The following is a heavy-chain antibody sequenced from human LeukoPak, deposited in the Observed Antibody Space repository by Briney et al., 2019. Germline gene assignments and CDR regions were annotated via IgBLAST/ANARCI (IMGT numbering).Heavy chain of an antibody. CDR3: TTETWYSSGWYEGYYFDY. V-gene: IGHV3-15*01. Sequence: PGGSLRLSCAASGFTFSNAWMSWVRQAPGKGLEWVGRIKSKTGGGTTDYAAPVKGRFTISRDDSKNTLYLQMNSLKTEDTAVYYCTTETWYSSGWYEGYYFDYWGQGTLVTVSS. CDR1: GFTFSNAW. D-gene: IGHD6-19*01. CDR2: IKSKTGGGTT. J-gene: IGHJ4*02.